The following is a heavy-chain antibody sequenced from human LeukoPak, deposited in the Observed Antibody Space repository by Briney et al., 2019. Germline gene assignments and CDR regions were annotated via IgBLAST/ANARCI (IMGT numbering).Heavy chain of an antibody. CDR1: GFTFSPYG. Sequence: PGGSLRLSCAASGFTFSPYGMNWVRQAPGKGLEWVAVISHDGSLNYYADSVTGRFTISRDNPRNMLYLQMNSLRADDTAVYYCVKEGTPYVSSYFDYWGQGTLVTVSS. V-gene: IGHV3-30*18. D-gene: IGHD6-6*01. J-gene: IGHJ4*02. CDR2: ISHDGSLN. CDR3: VKEGTPYVSSYFDY.